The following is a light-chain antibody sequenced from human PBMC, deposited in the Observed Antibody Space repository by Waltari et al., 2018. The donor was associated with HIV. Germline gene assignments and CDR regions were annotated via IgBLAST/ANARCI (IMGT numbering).Light chain of an antibody. CDR2: DVI. CDR1: SSDVGGYNY. Sequence: QSALTQPRSVSGSPGQSVTISCTGTSSDVGGYNYVSWYQQHPGKAPKLIIYDVIKRPSGFPDRFSGSKSGNTASLTISGLQAEDEADYYCCSYAGSYRGVFGGGTKLTVL. J-gene: IGLJ2*01. CDR3: CSYAGSYRGV. V-gene: IGLV2-11*01.